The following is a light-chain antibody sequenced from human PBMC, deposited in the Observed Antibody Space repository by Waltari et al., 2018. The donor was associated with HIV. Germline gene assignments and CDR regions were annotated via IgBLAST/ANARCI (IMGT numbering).Light chain of an antibody. CDR1: DLTDKY. J-gene: IGLJ2*01. Sequence: SYDLTQPLSVSVSPGETASITCSGDDLTDKYAYWYQQKPGQSPLFVIYQDTQRPSGFPERFSGSSSGNTAALTISGTQPMDEADYFCQVWDRGTAVFGGGTKVTVL. V-gene: IGLV3-1*01. CDR2: QDT. CDR3: QVWDRGTAV.